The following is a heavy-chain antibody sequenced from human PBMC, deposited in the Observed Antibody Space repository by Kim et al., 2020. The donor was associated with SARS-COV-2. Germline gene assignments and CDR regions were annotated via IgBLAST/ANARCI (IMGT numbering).Heavy chain of an antibody. CDR1: GFTFSASW. V-gene: IGHV3-15*01. Sequence: GGSLRLSCAASGFTFSASWMSWVRQAPGKGLEWVGRIRSKTDGGTADYAAPVKGRFTISRDESKHTLYLQMNSLKTEDTAVYYCDTYNSGWYWGQGTLVTVSS. J-gene: IGHJ4*02. CDR3: DTYNSGWY. CDR2: IRSKTDGGTA. D-gene: IGHD6-19*01.